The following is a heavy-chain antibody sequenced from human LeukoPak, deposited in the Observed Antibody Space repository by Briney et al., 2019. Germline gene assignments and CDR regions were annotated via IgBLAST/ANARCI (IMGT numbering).Heavy chain of an antibody. CDR3: ARHPIVVVPAGSFDP. CDR1: GGSFSGYY. V-gene: IGHV4-34*01. Sequence: PSETLSLTCAVYGGSFSGYYWSWIRQPPGQGLEWIGEINHSGSTNYNPSLKSRVTISVETSKNQFSLQLSSVTAADTAVYYCARHPIVVVPAGSFDPWGQGTLVTDSS. CDR2: INHSGST. J-gene: IGHJ5*02. D-gene: IGHD2-2*01.